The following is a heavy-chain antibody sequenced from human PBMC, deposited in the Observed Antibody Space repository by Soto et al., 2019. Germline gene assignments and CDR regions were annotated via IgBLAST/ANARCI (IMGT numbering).Heavy chain of an antibody. D-gene: IGHD2-2*01. CDR3: ARADLLWDSFDL. J-gene: IGHJ4*02. V-gene: IGHV3-23*05. Sequence: SLRRSCAASGFPFRNFAMAWVRQAPGKGLEWVSIISNSGSSTYHGDSVKGRFTTSRDNSKGTLSLHMRGVRIDDTAVYFCARADLLWDSFDLWGQGTLVTVSS. CDR1: GFPFRNFA. CDR2: ISNSGSST.